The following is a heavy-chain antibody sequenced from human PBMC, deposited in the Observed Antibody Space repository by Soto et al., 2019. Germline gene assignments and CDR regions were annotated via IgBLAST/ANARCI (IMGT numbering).Heavy chain of an antibody. CDR1: GGSISSYY. CDR3: ARQPQTPYGSGSYFGP. J-gene: IGHJ5*02. V-gene: IGHV4-59*08. Sequence: QVQLQESGPGLVKPSETLSLTCTVSGGSISSYYWSWIRQPPGKGLEWIGYIYYSGSTNYNPSLKSRVTISVDTSKNQFSLKLSSATAADTAVYYCARQPQTPYGSGSYFGPWGQGTLVTVSS. D-gene: IGHD3-10*01. CDR2: IYYSGST.